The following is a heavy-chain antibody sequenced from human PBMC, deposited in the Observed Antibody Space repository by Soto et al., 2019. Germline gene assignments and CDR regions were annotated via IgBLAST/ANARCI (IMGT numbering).Heavy chain of an antibody. D-gene: IGHD6-13*01. Sequence: SETLSLTCAVYGGSFSGYYWSWIRQPPGKGLEWIGEINHSGSTNYNPSLKSRVTISVDTSKNQFSLKLSSVTAADTAVYYCARGGIEIAARYYFDYWGQGTLVTVSS. J-gene: IGHJ4*02. V-gene: IGHV4-34*01. CDR2: INHSGST. CDR1: GGSFSGYY. CDR3: ARGGIEIAARYYFDY.